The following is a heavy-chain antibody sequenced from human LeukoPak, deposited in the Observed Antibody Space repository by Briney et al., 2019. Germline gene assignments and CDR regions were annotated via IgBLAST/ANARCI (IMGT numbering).Heavy chain of an antibody. CDR1: GFTFSNYG. CDR2: IRYDGNNK. D-gene: IGHD1-14*01. J-gene: IGHJ4*02. Sequence: GGSLRLSCGASGFTFSNYGMLWVRQAPGKGLEWVAFIRYDGNNKLYADSMKGRFTISRDNSKNTLYLHINSLRAEDTAMYYCVKDNPLDYWGQGTLVIVSS. CDR3: VKDNPLDY. V-gene: IGHV3-30*02.